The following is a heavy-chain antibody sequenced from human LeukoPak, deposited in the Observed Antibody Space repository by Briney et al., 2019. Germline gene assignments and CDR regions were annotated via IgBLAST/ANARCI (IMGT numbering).Heavy chain of an antibody. Sequence: GGSLRLSCAASGFTFSNAWMSWVRQAPGKGLEWVGRIKSNTDGGTTDYAAPVKGRFTISRDDSKNTLYLQMNSLKTEDTAVYYCTTVVLLWFGEFPSNYYGMDVWGQGTTVTVSS. D-gene: IGHD3-10*01. CDR3: TTVVLLWFGEFPSNYYGMDV. CDR1: GFTFSNAW. J-gene: IGHJ6*02. V-gene: IGHV3-15*01. CDR2: IKSNTDGGTT.